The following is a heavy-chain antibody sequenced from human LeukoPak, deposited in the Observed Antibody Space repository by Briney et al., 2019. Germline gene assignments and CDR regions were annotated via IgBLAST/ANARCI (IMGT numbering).Heavy chain of an antibody. CDR2: TYCRSKWNN. CDR1: GDSVSSNSAA. CDR3: ARGRGELIDY. D-gene: IGHD1-26*01. Sequence: SQTLSLTCVISGDSVSSNSAAWNWIRLSPSRGLEWLGRTYCRSKWNNDYAESVKGRITINPDTSRKQFSLQVNSVTPEDTAVYYCARGRGELIDYWGHGTLVTVSP. V-gene: IGHV6-1*01. J-gene: IGHJ4*01.